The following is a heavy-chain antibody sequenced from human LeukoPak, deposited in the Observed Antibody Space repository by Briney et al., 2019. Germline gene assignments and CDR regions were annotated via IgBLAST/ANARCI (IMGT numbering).Heavy chain of an antibody. D-gene: IGHD6-19*01. V-gene: IGHV3-21*01. CDR1: GFTFSSDS. Sequence: PGGSLRLSCAASGFTFSSDSMNWVRQAPGRGLEWVSSISSDSRSIYYADSLKGRFTISRDNARNSLYLQMNSLRAEDTAVYYCARERPHSSGSRGEWFDPWGQGTLVTVSS. CDR2: ISSDSRSI. J-gene: IGHJ5*02. CDR3: ARERPHSSGSRGEWFDP.